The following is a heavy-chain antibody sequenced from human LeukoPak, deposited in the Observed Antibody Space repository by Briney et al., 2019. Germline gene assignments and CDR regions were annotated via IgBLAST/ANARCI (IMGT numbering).Heavy chain of an antibody. CDR1: RFTFSSYS. Sequence: GGSLRLSCAASRFTFSSYSMNWVRQAPGKGLEWVSSISSSSSYIYYADSVKGRFTISRDNAKNSLYLQMNSLRAEDTAVYYCARDWYCSSSICYTDRNWFDPWGQGTLVTVSS. V-gene: IGHV3-21*04. J-gene: IGHJ5*02. CDR3: ARDWYCSSSICYTDRNWFDP. CDR2: ISSSSSYI. D-gene: IGHD2-2*02.